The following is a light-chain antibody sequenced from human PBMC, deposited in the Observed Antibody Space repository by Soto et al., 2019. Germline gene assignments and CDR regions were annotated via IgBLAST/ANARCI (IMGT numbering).Light chain of an antibody. V-gene: IGKV1-39*01. Sequence: IQLTQSPSSLSASVGDRVTITCRASQGIARSLNWYQQRPGEAPKLLVYGASNLHTAVPPRFSGSGSGTDHTLTISGLQPEDLGTYYCLQSYTTPRTFGQGTTVEIK. CDR1: QGIARS. J-gene: IGKJ1*01. CDR2: GAS. CDR3: LQSYTTPRT.